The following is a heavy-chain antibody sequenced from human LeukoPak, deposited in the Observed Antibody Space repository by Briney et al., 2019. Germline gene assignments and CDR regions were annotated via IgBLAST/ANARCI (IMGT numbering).Heavy chain of an antibody. Sequence: SETLSLTCTVSGGSISSYYWSWIRQPPGKGLEWIGYIYYSGTTNYNPSLKSRVTISVDTSKNQFSLQLNSVTPEDTAVYYCARDSSGWHNPNWFDPWGQGTLVTVSS. CDR2: IYYSGTT. V-gene: IGHV4-59*12. J-gene: IGHJ5*02. D-gene: IGHD6-19*01. CDR1: GGSISSYY. CDR3: ARDSSGWHNPNWFDP.